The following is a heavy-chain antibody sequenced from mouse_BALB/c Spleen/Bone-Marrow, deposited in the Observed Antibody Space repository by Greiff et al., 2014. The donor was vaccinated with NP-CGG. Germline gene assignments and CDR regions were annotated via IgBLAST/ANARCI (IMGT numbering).Heavy chain of an antibody. V-gene: IGHV14-3*02. CDR3: ASLTGTFDY. J-gene: IGHJ2*01. CDR1: GFNIKDTY. D-gene: IGHD4-1*01. CDR2: IDPASDYS. Sequence: VQLKQSGAELVMPGASVKLSCTVSGFNIKDTYMHWVKQRPQQGLDWIGRIDPASDYSQYDPKFQGKATITADTSSNTAYLQLSSLTSEDTAVYFCASLTGTFDYWGRGTTLTVSS.